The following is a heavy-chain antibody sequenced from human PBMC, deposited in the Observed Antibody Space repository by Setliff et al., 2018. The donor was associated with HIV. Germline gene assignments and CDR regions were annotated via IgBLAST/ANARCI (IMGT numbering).Heavy chain of an antibody. D-gene: IGHD3-16*01. Sequence: SETLSLTCTVSGGSISSGGYYWSWIRQHPGKGLEWIGYIYYSGSTYYNPSLKSRVTISVDTSKNQFSLKLSSVTAADTAVYYCARVRGGTSRGFLDYWGQGTLVTVSS. CDR1: GGSISSGGYY. CDR2: IYYSGST. CDR3: ARVRGGTSRGFLDY. V-gene: IGHV4-31*03. J-gene: IGHJ4*02.